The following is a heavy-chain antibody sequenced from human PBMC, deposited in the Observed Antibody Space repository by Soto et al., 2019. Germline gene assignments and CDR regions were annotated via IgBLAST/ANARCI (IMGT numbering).Heavy chain of an antibody. J-gene: IGHJ6*02. CDR3: ARDWGTPGRGSAVDYYYHYGMDV. CDR2: IKEDGSEK. Sequence: EVQLVESGGGLVQPGGSLRLSCIASEFTFNTYWMNWVRQAPGKGLEWVANIKEDGSEKYYVDSVKGRFTISRDNAKNSLYLQMSSLRGEDTAVYYCARDWGTPGRGSAVDYYYHYGMDVWGQGTTVTVSS. D-gene: IGHD1-1*01. V-gene: IGHV3-7*05. CDR1: EFTFNTYW.